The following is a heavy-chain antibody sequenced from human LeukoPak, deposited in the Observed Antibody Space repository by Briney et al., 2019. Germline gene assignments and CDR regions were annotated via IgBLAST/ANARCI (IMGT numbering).Heavy chain of an antibody. CDR1: GGSINSYY. Sequence: KPSETLSLTRTVSGGSINSYYWSWIRQPPRKGLEWIGYIYYSGSTNYNPSLKSRVTISVDTSKNQFSLKLSSVTAADTAVYYCARHGSTYALRNWGQGTLVTVSS. CDR2: IYYSGST. CDR3: ARHGSTYALRN. D-gene: IGHD2-2*01. V-gene: IGHV4-59*08. J-gene: IGHJ4*02.